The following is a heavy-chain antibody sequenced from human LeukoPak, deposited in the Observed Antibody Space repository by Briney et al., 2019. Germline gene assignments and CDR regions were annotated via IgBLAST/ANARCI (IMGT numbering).Heavy chain of an antibody. CDR3: ARDGGQSNPPVRGLVDY. CDR1: GYTFTSYG. Sequence: ASVKVSCKASGYTFTSYGISWVRQAPGQGLEWMGWISAYNGNTNYAQKLQGRVTMTTDTSTSTAYMELRSLGSDDTAVYYCARDGGQSNPPVRGLVDYWGQGTLVTVSS. V-gene: IGHV1-18*04. J-gene: IGHJ4*02. D-gene: IGHD3-10*01. CDR2: ISAYNGNT.